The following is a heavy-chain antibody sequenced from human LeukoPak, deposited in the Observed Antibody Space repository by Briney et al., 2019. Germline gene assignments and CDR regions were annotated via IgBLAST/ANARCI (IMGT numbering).Heavy chain of an antibody. Sequence: GGSLRLSCAASGFTFSSYGMHWVRQAPGKGLEWVAFIRYDGSNKYYADSVKGRFTISRDNAKNSLYLQMNSLRAEDTAVYYCARVVRYYMDVWGKGTTVTISS. D-gene: IGHD6-13*01. CDR3: ARVVRYYMDV. V-gene: IGHV3-30*02. J-gene: IGHJ6*03. CDR2: IRYDGSNK. CDR1: GFTFSSYG.